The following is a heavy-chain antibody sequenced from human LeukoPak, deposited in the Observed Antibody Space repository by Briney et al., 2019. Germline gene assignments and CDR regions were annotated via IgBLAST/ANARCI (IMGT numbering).Heavy chain of an antibody. Sequence: PGGSLRLSCAASGFTFSHYAMTWVRQAPGKGLEWVSAISGSGGSTYYADSVKGRFTLSRDNSKNTLYLQMNSLRAEDTAVYYCAKGDMYYYDSSGYYPFDYWGQGTLVTVSS. CDR1: GFTFSHYA. CDR3: AKGDMYYYDSSGYYPFDY. D-gene: IGHD3-22*01. CDR2: ISGSGGST. V-gene: IGHV3-23*01. J-gene: IGHJ4*02.